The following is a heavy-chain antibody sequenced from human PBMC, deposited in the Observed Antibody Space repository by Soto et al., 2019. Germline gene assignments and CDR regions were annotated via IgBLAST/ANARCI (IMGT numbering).Heavy chain of an antibody. CDR2: IYYSGST. Sequence: KTSETLSLTCTVSGGSISSSSYYWGWIRQPPGKGLEWIGSIYYSGSTYYNPSLKSRVTISVDKSKNQFSLKLSSVTAADTAVYYCARAGWFGDPSYYYYGMDVWGQGTTVTVSS. V-gene: IGHV4-39*07. CDR1: GGSISSSSYY. D-gene: IGHD3-10*01. J-gene: IGHJ6*02. CDR3: ARAGWFGDPSYYYYGMDV.